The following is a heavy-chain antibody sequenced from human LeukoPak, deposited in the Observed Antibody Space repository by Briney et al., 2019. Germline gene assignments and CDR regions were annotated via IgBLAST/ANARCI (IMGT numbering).Heavy chain of an antibody. CDR1: GFTFSRFP. V-gene: IGHV3-23*01. J-gene: IGHJ4*02. Sequence: PGGSLRLSCAASGFTFSRFPMSWLRQAPGKVLEWVSAITGGGDSIYYADSVKGRFTISRDNSKNTLYLQMNSLRAEDTAVYYCAKSVVVITFRFDDWGQGALVTVSS. CDR2: ITGGGDSI. CDR3: AKSVVVITFRFDD. D-gene: IGHD2-15*01.